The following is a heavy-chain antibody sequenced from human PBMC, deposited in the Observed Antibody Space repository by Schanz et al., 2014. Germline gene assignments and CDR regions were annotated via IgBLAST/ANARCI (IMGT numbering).Heavy chain of an antibody. CDR1: GYTFPSYG. J-gene: IGHJ5*02. V-gene: IGHV1-18*04. Sequence: QVQLVQSGSEVKKPGASVKVSCKASGYTFPSYGISWVRQAPGQGLEWMGWISDYNGNTNYAQKLQGRVTMTTDTSTSTAYMELRSLRSDDTAVYYCARGSPPYCTSTSCYLEPWGQGTLVTVSS. CDR3: ARGSPPYCTSTSCYLEP. CDR2: ISDYNGNT. D-gene: IGHD2-2*01.